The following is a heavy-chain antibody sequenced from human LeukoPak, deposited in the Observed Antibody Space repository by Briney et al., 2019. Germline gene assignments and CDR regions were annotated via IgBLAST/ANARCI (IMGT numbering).Heavy chain of an antibody. CDR2: IWYDGSNK. V-gene: IGHV3-33*01. Sequence: GGSLRLSCAASGFSFSSYGMHWVRQAPGKGLEWVAVIWYDGSNKYYADSVKGRFTISRDNSKNTLYLQMNSTRAEDTAVYYCARSGDYYYYYGMDVWGQGTTVTVSS. CDR1: GFSFSSYG. CDR3: ARSGDYYYYYGMDV. D-gene: IGHD4-17*01. J-gene: IGHJ6*02.